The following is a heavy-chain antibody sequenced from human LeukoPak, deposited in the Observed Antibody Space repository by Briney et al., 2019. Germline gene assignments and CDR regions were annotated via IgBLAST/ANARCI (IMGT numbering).Heavy chain of an antibody. CDR3: ASGLWFGAFNYYYMDV. Sequence: ASMKASSKAFAYTFTSYYMHWVRQPHGQGIEWMGIMNPSGGSTSYDKKFAGRVTMTRDTSTSTVYMELSSLRSEDTAVYYCASGLWFGAFNYYYMDVWGKGTTVTVSS. CDR1: AYTFTSYY. V-gene: IGHV1-46*01. D-gene: IGHD3-10*01. CDR2: MNPSGGST. J-gene: IGHJ6*03.